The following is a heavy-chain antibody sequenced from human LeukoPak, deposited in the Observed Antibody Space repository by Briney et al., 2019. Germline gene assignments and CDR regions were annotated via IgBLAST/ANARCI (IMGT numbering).Heavy chain of an antibody. CDR1: GFTFSSYG. CDR3: ARVGAPGTIASGDY. V-gene: IGHV3-33*01. D-gene: IGHD1-1*01. Sequence: GGSLRLSCAASGFTFSSYGMHWVRQAPGKGLEWVAVIWYDGSNKYYADSVKGRFTISRDNSKNTLYLQMNSLRAEDTAVYYCARVGAPGTIASGDYWGQGTLVTVSS. J-gene: IGHJ4*02. CDR2: IWYDGSNK.